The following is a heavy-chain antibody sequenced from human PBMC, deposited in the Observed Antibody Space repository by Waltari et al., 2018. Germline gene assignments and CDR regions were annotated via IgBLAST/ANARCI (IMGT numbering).Heavy chain of an antibody. CDR1: GGSISSSSYY. V-gene: IGHV4-39*07. CDR2: IYYSGST. J-gene: IGHJ4*02. CDR3: ARVGIGGYSSPYFDY. D-gene: IGHD6-13*01. Sequence: QLQLQESGPGLVKPSETLSLTCTVSGGSISSSSYYWGWIRQPPGKGLEWIGSIYYSGSTYYNPSLKSRVTISVDTSKNQFSLKLSSVTAADTAVYYCARVGIGGYSSPYFDYWGQGTLVTVSS.